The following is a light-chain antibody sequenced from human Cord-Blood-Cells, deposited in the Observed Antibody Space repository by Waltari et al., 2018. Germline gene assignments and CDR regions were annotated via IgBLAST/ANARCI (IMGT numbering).Light chain of an antibody. Sequence: EIVLTQSPDCQSVTPKKKVTITCRASQSIGSSSHWYKQKPDQSPNLLIKYASHSISGVPSRFSGSGSGTDCSLSINSLEAEDAATYYCHQSSSLPLTFGGGTKVEIQ. J-gene: IGKJ4*01. CDR3: HQSSSLPLT. CDR2: YAS. CDR1: QSIGSS. V-gene: IGKV6-21*02.